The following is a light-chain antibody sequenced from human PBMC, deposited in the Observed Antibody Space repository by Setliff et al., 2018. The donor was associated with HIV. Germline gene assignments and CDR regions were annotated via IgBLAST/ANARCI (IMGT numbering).Light chain of an antibody. J-gene: IGLJ1*01. CDR1: SSDVGAYNF. CDR3: RSYAGSYTFV. Sequence: QSVLTQPASVSGSPGQSITVSCTGTSSDVGAYNFVSWYQHHPGKAPKLMIYDVSKRPSGVPDRFSGSKSGNTASLTIYGLQAEDEADYNCRSYAGSYTFVFGTGTKVTVL. CDR2: DVS. V-gene: IGLV2-11*01.